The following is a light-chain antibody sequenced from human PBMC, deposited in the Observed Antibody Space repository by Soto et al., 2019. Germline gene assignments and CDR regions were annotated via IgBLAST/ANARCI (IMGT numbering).Light chain of an antibody. Sequence: DIVMTQSPLSLPITPGEPASISCRSSQSLVHSNGNKYLEWYLQKPGQSPQLLIYLGSNRASGVPDRFSGGGSGTDFTLKISRVEAEDVGVYYCMQAVQSPRTFGQGTKLEIK. V-gene: IGKV2-28*01. CDR1: QSLVHSNGNKY. J-gene: IGKJ2*01. CDR2: LGS. CDR3: MQAVQSPRT.